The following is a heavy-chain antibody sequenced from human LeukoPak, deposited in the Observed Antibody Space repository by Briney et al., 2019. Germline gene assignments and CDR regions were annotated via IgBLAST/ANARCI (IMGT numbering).Heavy chain of an antibody. CDR1: GGSIRSADYY. J-gene: IGHJ4*02. Sequence: SETLSLTCTVSGGSIRSADYYWSWIRQPPGKGLECIGYIYYSGSTYYTPPLKSRVTISVDMSTNQFSLRPTSVTAADTAVYFCARVHRDGYSYLYHYFDYWGQGTLVTVSA. CDR2: IYYSGST. V-gene: IGHV4-30-4*01. CDR3: ARVHRDGYSYLYHYFDY. D-gene: IGHD5-24*01.